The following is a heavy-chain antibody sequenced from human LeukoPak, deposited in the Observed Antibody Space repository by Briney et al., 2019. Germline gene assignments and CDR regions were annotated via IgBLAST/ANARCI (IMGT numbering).Heavy chain of an antibody. D-gene: IGHD1-26*01. CDR1: GFTFSSYS. J-gene: IGHJ4*02. CDR3: ARGPYSGSYYFDY. CDR2: INSDGSST. V-gene: IGHV3-74*01. Sequence: GGSLRLSCAASGFTFSSYSMNWVRQAPGKGLVWVSRINSDGSSTSYADSVKGRFTISRDNAKNTLYLQMNSLRAEDTAVYYCARGPYSGSYYFDYWGQGTLVTVSS.